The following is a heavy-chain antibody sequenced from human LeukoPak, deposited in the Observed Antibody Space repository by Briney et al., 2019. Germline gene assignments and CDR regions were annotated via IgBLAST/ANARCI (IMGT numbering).Heavy chain of an antibody. D-gene: IGHD2-8*02. CDR1: GFTFSSYG. V-gene: IGHV3-48*01. J-gene: IGHJ4*02. Sequence: PGGSLRLSCAASGFTFSSYGMTWVRQAPGKGLEWVSYISSSSSTIYYADSVRGRFTISRDNSKSTLSLQMSSLRAEDTAIYYCATYRQVLLPFESWGQGTLVTVSS. CDR3: ATYRQVLLPFES. CDR2: ISSSSSTI.